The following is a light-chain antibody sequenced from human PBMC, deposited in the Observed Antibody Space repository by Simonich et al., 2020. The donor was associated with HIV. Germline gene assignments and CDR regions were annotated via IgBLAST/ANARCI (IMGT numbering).Light chain of an antibody. CDR1: QSVLYNSNNKNY. CDR3: QQYYITPHT. CDR2: WAS. V-gene: IGKV4-1*01. Sequence: DIVMTQSPDSLAVSLGERATINCKSSQSVLYNSNNKNYLVWYQQKPGQPPKLLIYWASTRESGVPDRFSGSGSETDFTLTISSLQAEDVAVYYCQQYYITPHTFGQGTKVEIK. J-gene: IGKJ1*01.